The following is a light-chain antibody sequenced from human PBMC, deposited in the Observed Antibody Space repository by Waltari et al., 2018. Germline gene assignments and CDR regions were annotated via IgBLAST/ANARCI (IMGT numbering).Light chain of an antibody. CDR2: KAS. J-gene: IGKJ1*01. Sequence: DIQMTQSPSTLSASVGDRVTITCRASQSLSSWLAWYQQKPGKAPKLLSYKASSLESGVPSRFSGSGSGTEFTLTISSLQPDDFATYYCQQYNSYSQTFGQGTKVEIK. CDR1: QSLSSW. CDR3: QQYNSYSQT. V-gene: IGKV1-5*03.